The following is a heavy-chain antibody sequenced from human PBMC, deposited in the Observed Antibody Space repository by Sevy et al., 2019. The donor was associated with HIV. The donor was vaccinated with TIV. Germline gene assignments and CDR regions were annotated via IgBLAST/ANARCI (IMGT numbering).Heavy chain of an antibody. CDR2: LFYSGMT. D-gene: IGHD6-6*01. Sequence: SETLFLTCTVSGDSISSYYWSWIRQSPGKGLQWIGYLFYSGMTNYNPSLKSRVTISVDTSKNQFSLKVSSVTAADTAVYYCARGRPDYYYGMDVWGQGTTVTVSS. V-gene: IGHV4-59*01. J-gene: IGHJ6*02. CDR3: ARGRPDYYYGMDV. CDR1: GDSISSYY.